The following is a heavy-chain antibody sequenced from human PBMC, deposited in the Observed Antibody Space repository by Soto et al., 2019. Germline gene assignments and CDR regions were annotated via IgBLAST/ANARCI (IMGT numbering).Heavy chain of an antibody. J-gene: IGHJ4*02. CDR3: ARVVLWFGEFPARVMNL. V-gene: IGHV1-18*01. D-gene: IGHD3-10*01. Sequence: ASVKVSCKASGYTLTSYGISWVRQAPGQGLEWMGWISAYNGNTNYAQKLQGRVTMTTDTSTSTAYMELRSLRSDDTAVYYCARVVLWFGEFPARVMNLWGQGTLVTVSS. CDR1: GYTLTSYG. CDR2: ISAYNGNT.